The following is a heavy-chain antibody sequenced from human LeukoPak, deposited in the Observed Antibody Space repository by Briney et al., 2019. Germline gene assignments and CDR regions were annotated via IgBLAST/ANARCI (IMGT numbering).Heavy chain of an antibody. Sequence: GASVKVSCKASGYTFTGYYMHWVRQAPGQGLDWMGWINPNSGGTNYAQKFQGRVTMTRDTSISTAYMELSRLRSDDTAVYYCARAQPQWLANDAFDIWGQGTMVTVSS. J-gene: IGHJ3*02. D-gene: IGHD6-19*01. CDR3: ARAQPQWLANDAFDI. V-gene: IGHV1-2*02. CDR1: GYTFTGYY. CDR2: INPNSGGT.